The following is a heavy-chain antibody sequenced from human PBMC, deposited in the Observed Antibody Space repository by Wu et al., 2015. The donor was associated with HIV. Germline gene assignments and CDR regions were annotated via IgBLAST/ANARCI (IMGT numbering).Heavy chain of an antibody. Sequence: QVQLVQSGAEVKKPGASVKVSCKASGYTFTGYYVHWVRQAPGQGLEWMGWINPNSGGTYYAQKFQGRVTMTRDTSIRTTYMEVSRLRSDDTAIYYCARGIQPRYSSGIGWFDPVGPGNPGHRSPQ. D-gene: IGHD6-25*01. CDR1: GYTFTGYY. CDR2: INPNSGGT. J-gene: IGHJ5*02. V-gene: IGHV1-2*02. CDR3: ARGIQPRYSSGIGWFDP.